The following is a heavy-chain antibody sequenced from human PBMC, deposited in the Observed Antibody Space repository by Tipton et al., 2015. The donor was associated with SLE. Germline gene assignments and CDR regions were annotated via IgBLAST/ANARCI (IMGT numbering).Heavy chain of an antibody. J-gene: IGHJ4*02. CDR3: ARLGSRAANIGY. V-gene: IGHV4-39*07. Sequence: LRLSCTVSGGSISSSSYYWGWIRQPPGKGLEWIGSIYYSGSTYYNPSLKSRVTISVDTSKNQFSLKLSSVTAADTAVYRCARLGSRAANIGYWGQGTQVTVSS. D-gene: IGHD6-6*01. CDR2: IYYSGST. CDR1: GGSISSSSYY.